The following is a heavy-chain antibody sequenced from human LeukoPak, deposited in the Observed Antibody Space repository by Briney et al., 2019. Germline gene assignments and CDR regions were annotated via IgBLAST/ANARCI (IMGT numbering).Heavy chain of an antibody. CDR1: GGSISSNTYY. CDR2: IYYNGGT. J-gene: IGHJ3*02. CDR3: ARDAATAVVPAAKGGAFDI. V-gene: IGHV4-31*03. D-gene: IGHD2-2*01. Sequence: SETLSLTCTVSGGSISSNTYYWSWIRQHPGKGLEWIGFIYYNGGTYYNPSLKSRVTISVDTSKNQFSLRLSSVTAADTAVYYCARDAATAVVPAAKGGAFDIWGQGTMVTVSS.